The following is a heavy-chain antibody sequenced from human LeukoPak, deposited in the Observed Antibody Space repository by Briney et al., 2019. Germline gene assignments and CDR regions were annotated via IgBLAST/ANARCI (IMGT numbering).Heavy chain of an antibody. CDR2: IYHSGST. CDR3: AGGYSYEFRYYYYYMDV. D-gene: IGHD5-18*01. Sequence: SETLSLTCTVSAYSISSAYYWGWIRQPPGKGLEWIGSIYHSGSTYYNPSLKSRVTISVDTSKNQFSLRLTSVTAADTAVYYCAGGYSYEFRYYYYYMDVWGKGTTVTVSS. V-gene: IGHV4-38-2*02. J-gene: IGHJ6*03. CDR1: AYSISSAYY.